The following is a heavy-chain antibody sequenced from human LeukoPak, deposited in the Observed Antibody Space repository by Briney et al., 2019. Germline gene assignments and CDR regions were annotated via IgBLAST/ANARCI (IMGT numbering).Heavy chain of an antibody. J-gene: IGHJ3*02. CDR3: ARGYCSGGSCYIDAFDI. CDR2: INPNSGGT. CDR1: GYTFTGYY. V-gene: IGHV1-2*02. D-gene: IGHD2-15*01. Sequence: ASVKVSCKASGYTFTGYYMHWVRQAPGQGLEWMGWINPNSGGTNYAQKFQGRVTMTRDTSISTAYMELSRLRSDDTAVYYCARGYCSGGSCYIDAFDIWGQGTMVTVSS.